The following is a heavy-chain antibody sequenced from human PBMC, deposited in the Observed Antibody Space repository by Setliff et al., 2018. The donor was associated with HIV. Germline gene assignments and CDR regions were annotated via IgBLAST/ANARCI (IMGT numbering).Heavy chain of an antibody. Sequence: ESLRLSCAASGFTFTDYTMNWVRQAPGKGLGWVSSITSGSTYVNYADSVKGRFSISRDNSKNSLYLQMISLRAEDTALYYCARQGNWEFDYWGQGTPVTVSS. V-gene: IGHV3-21*01. D-gene: IGHD7-27*01. CDR2: ITSGSTYV. CDR1: GFTFTDYT. J-gene: IGHJ4*02. CDR3: ARQGNWEFDY.